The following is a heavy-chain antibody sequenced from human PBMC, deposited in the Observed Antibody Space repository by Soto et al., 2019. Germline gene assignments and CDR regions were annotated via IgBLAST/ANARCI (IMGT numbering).Heavy chain of an antibody. CDR3: ARRGSGSYYDC. J-gene: IGHJ4*02. CDR1: GFTFSSYA. D-gene: IGHD1-26*01. CDR2: ISGSGDST. Sequence: EVQLLESGGGLVQPGGSLRLSCAASGFTFSSYAMRWVRQAPGKGLEWVSAISGSGDSTYYADSVKGRFTISRDNSKTPLYLQMNSLRAEDTAIFYCARRGSGSYYDCWGQGTLVTVSS. V-gene: IGHV3-23*01.